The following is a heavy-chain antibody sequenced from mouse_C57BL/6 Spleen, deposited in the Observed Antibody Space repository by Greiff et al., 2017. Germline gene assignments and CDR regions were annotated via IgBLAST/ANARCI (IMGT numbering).Heavy chain of an antibody. J-gene: IGHJ2*01. Sequence: VQRVESGAELARPGASVKLSCKASGYTFTSYGISWVKQRTGQGLEWIGEIYPRSGNTYYNEKFKGKATLTADKSSSTAYMELRSLTSEDSAVYFCARDGDDYYYFDDWGQGTTLTVSS. CDR1: GYTFTSYG. V-gene: IGHV1-81*01. CDR3: ARDGDDYYYFDD. D-gene: IGHD2-4*01. CDR2: IYPRSGNT.